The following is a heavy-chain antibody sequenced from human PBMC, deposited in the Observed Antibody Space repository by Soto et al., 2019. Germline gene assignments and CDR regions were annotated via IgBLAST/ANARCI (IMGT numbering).Heavy chain of an antibody. CDR2: ISSSSSTI. V-gene: IGHV3-48*02. J-gene: IGHJ4*02. CDR1: GFTFSSYS. CDR3: ARYSSGWYGGFDY. Sequence: EVQLVESGGGLVQPGGSLRLSCAASGFTFSSYSMNWVRQAPGKGLECVSYISSSSSTIYYADSVKGRFTISRDNAKNSLYLQMNSLRDEDTAVYYCARYSSGWYGGFDYWGQGTLVTVSS. D-gene: IGHD6-19*01.